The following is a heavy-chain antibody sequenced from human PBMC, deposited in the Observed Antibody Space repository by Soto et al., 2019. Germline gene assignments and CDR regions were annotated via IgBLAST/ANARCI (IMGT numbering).Heavy chain of an antibody. D-gene: IGHD6-19*01. CDR3: ARGSGIAVAGTPMAFDY. CDR2: IIPILGIA. Sequence: QVQLVQSGAEVKKPGSSVKVSCKASGGTFSSYTISWVRQAPGQGLEWMGRIIPILGIANYAQKFQGRVTITADKSTRTAYMELSSVRSEDTAVYYCARGSGIAVAGTPMAFDYWGQGTLVTVSS. V-gene: IGHV1-69*02. CDR1: GGTFSSYT. J-gene: IGHJ4*02.